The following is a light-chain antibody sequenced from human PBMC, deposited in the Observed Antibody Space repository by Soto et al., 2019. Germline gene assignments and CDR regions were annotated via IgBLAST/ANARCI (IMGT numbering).Light chain of an antibody. V-gene: IGLV2-8*01. CDR1: SSDVGGYNY. CDR3: SSYAASNNFYYV. CDR2: EVT. J-gene: IGLJ3*02. Sequence: QSALTQPPSASGSPGQSVTISCTGTSSDVGGYNYVSWYQQYPGRAPKLMICEVTKRPSGVPDRFSGSKSGNTASLTVSGLLAEDEADYYCSSYAASNNFYYVFGGGTKLTVL.